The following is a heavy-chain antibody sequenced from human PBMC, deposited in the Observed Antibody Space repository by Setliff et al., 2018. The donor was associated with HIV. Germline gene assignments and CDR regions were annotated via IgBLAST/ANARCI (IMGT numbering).Heavy chain of an antibody. CDR2: TNSAERT. Sequence: PGGSLSLSCAASGFTFSSYSMHCVRQSPGKWLEWASTTNSAERTFYTNAVKCRFTISSDNSKSTLYLQVSSLRAEDTAVYFCAKAHWDPLSPDYWGQGTLVTVSS. CDR1: GFTFSSYS. D-gene: IGHD1-26*01. CDR3: AKAHWDPLSPDY. J-gene: IGHJ4*02. V-gene: IGHV3-23*01.